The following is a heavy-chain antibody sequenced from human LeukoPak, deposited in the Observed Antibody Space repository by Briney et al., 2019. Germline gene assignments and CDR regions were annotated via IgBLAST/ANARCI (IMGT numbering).Heavy chain of an antibody. J-gene: IGHJ4*02. D-gene: IGHD1-26*01. CDR1: GYSFTSYW. V-gene: IGHV5-51*01. CDR3: ARFVLWGQGPYYFDY. Sequence: HGESLKISCKGFGYSFTSYWIGWVRQMLGKGLEWMGIIYPGDSDTRYSPSFQGRVTISADKSISTAYLQWSSLKASDTAMYYCARFVLWGQGPYYFDYWGQGTLVTVSS. CDR2: IYPGDSDT.